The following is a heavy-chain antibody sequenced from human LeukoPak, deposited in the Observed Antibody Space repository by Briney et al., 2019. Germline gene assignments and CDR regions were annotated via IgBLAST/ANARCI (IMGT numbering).Heavy chain of an antibody. Sequence: ASVKVSCKASGYTFTSNYIHWVRQAPGQGLEWMGMIYPRDGSTSYAQKFQGRVTVTRDTSTSTVYMELSSLRSEDTAVYYCARADVAGPYQFWDYFDYWGQGTLVTVSS. V-gene: IGHV1-46*01. CDR1: GYTFTSNY. CDR2: IYPRDGST. D-gene: IGHD2-2*01. CDR3: ARADVAGPYQFWDYFDY. J-gene: IGHJ4*02.